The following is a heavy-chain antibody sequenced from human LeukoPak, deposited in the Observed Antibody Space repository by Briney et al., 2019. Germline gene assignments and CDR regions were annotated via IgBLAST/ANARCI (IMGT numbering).Heavy chain of an antibody. D-gene: IGHD6-19*01. CDR2: INHSGST. CDR3: ARWLGPKKYYFDY. V-gene: IGHV4-34*01. Sequence: SETLSLTCAVYGGSFSGYYWSWIRQPPGKGLEWIGEINHSGSTNYNPSPKSRVTISVDTSKNQFSLKLSSVTAADTAVYYCARWLGPKKYYFDYWGQGTLVTVSS. J-gene: IGHJ4*02. CDR1: GGSFSGYY.